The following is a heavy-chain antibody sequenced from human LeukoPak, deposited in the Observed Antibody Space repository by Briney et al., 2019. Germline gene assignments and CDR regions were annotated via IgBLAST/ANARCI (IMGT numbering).Heavy chain of an antibody. J-gene: IGHJ4*02. CDR3: ARDYWQQLVPEYLDY. V-gene: IGHV1-2*02. Sequence: GASVKVSCKASGYSFTGYYIHWVRQAPGQGLEWMGWINPNSGGTNYAQKFQGRVTMTRDTSISTAYMELSRLRSDDTAVYYCARDYWQQLVPEYLDYWGQGTLVTVSS. CDR1: GYSFTGYY. D-gene: IGHD6-13*01. CDR2: INPNSGGT.